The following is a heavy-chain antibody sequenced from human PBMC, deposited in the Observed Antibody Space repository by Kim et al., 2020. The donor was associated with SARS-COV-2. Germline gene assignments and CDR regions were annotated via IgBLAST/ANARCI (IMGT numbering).Heavy chain of an antibody. D-gene: IGHD3-9*01. CDR3: ACTPFYYDILTGYSFNWFDP. V-gene: IGHV4-59*08. CDR2: IYYSGST. CDR1: GGSISSYY. J-gene: IGHJ5*02. Sequence: SETLSLTCTVSGGSISSYYWSWIRQPPGKGLEWIGYIYYSGSTNYNPSLKSRVTISVDTSKNQFSLKLSSVTAADTAVYYRACTPFYYDILTGYSFNWFDPWGQGTLVTVSS.